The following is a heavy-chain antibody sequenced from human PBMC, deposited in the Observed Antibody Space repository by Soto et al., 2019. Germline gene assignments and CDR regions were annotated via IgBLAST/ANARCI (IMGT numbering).Heavy chain of an antibody. CDR3: AKVLYYYDSSGYGDY. J-gene: IGHJ4*02. Sequence: GGSLRLSCAASGFTCSSYGMSWVRQAPGKGLEWVSAISGSGGSTYYADSVKGRFTISRDNSKNTLYLQMNSLRAEDTAVYYWAKVLYYYDSSGYGDYWGQGTLVTVSS. D-gene: IGHD3-22*01. V-gene: IGHV3-23*01. CDR1: GFTCSSYG. CDR2: ISGSGGST.